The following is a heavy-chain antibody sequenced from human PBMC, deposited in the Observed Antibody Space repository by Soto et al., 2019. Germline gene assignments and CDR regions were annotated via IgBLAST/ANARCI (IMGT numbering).Heavy chain of an antibody. D-gene: IGHD6-13*01. CDR1: GFTFRNYW. CDR3: ARGWSSSWGD. J-gene: IGHJ4*02. CDR2: IRSDGSRT. Sequence: EVQLVESGGGLVQPGGSLRLSCAASGFTFRNYWMHWVRQAPGKGLVWVSGIRSDGSRTNYADSEKGRFTISRDNVKNTLYLPMNSLRAEDTAVYYCARGWSSSWGDCGQGTMVTVSS. V-gene: IGHV3-74*01.